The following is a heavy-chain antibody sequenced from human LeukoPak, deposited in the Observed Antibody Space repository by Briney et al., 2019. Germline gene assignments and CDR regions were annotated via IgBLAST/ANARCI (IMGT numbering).Heavy chain of an antibody. Sequence: GGSLGLSCAASGFTFSSYAMSWVRQAPGKGLEWVSAISGSGGSTYYADSVKGRFTISRDNSKNTLYLQMNSLRAEETAVYYCAKSALRVYAILSTGYYYYMDVWGKGTTVTVSS. V-gene: IGHV3-23*01. CDR3: AKSALRVYAILSTGYYYYMDV. D-gene: IGHD2-8*01. J-gene: IGHJ6*03. CDR1: GFTFSSYA. CDR2: ISGSGGST.